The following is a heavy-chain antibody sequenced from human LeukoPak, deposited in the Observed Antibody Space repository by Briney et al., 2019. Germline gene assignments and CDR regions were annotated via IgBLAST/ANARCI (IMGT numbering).Heavy chain of an antibody. D-gene: IGHD5-18*01. Sequence: GGSLRLSCAASGFTFSSYAMSWVRQALGKGLEWVSAISGSGGSTYYADSVKGRFTISRDNSKNTLYLQMNSLRAEDTAVYYCASPGYSYGTFDYWGQGTLVTVSS. V-gene: IGHV3-23*01. CDR2: ISGSGGST. CDR1: GFTFSSYA. CDR3: ASPGYSYGTFDY. J-gene: IGHJ4*02.